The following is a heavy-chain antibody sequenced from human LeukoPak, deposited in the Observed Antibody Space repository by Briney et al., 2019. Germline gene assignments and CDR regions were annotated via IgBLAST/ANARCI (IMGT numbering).Heavy chain of an antibody. Sequence: SETLSLTCTVSGGSISSSPYYWGWIRQPPGKGLEWIGSIHFGGSTYNNPSLKSRVTISVDTSNNQFSLRLRSVTAADTAVYYCARHFMIPRTTTNWFDPWGQGTLVTVSS. CDR1: GGSISSSPYY. V-gene: IGHV4-39*01. D-gene: IGHD3-3*01. CDR3: ARHFMIPRTTTNWFDP. CDR2: IHFGGST. J-gene: IGHJ5*02.